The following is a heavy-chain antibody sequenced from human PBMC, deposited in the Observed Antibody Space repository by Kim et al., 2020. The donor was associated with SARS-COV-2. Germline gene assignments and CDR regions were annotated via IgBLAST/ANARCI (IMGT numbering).Heavy chain of an antibody. D-gene: IGHD3-3*01. Sequence: TNYADAVKGRFTNSRDKTKNTLYLQMNSLRAEDTAVYYCAKDITIFGMDVWGQGTTVTVSS. CDR2: T. CDR3: AKDITIFGMDV. V-gene: IGHV3-23*01. J-gene: IGHJ6*02.